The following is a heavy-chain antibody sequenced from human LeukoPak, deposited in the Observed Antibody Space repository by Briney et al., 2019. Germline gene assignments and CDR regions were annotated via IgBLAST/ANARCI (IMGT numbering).Heavy chain of an antibody. CDR1: GGSFSGYY. CDR2: INHSGST. V-gene: IGHV4-34*01. CDR3: ARDRFWQQLVPHYFDY. D-gene: IGHD6-13*01. Sequence: PSETLSLTCAVYGGSFSGYYWSWIRQPPGKGLEWIGEINHSGSTNYNPSLKSRVTISVDTSKNQFSLKLSSVTAADTAVYYCARDRFWQQLVPHYFDYWGQGTLVTVSS. J-gene: IGHJ4*02.